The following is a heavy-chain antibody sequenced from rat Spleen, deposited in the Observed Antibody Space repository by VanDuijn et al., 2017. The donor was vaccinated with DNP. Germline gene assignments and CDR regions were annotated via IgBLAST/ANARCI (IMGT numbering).Heavy chain of an antibody. CDR2: MWSGGST. CDR3: ARAAATGYVMDA. V-gene: IGHV2S63*01. CDR1: GFSLTDYS. D-gene: IGHD1-1*01. J-gene: IGHJ4*01. Sequence: EVQLKESGPGLVQPSQTLSLTCTVSGFSLTDYSVHWVRQPPGKGLEWMGVMWSGGSTAYNSALKSRLSISRDTSTSQVFLKMNSLQTEDTATYYCARAAATGYVMDAWGQGASVTVSS.